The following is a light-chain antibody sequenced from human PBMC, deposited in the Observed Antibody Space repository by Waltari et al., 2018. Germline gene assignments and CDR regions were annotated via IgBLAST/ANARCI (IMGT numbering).Light chain of an antibody. CDR1: SSDVGSYKL. V-gene: IGLV2-23*02. Sequence: QSALTQPASVSGSPGQSITISCTGTSSDVGSYKLFSWYQQSPGKAPKVMIYEVTKRPSGVSNLFSGSKSGHTASLTISGLQAEDEADYYCCSYAGSSTWVFGGRTKLTVL. CDR2: EVT. CDR3: CSYAGSSTWV. J-gene: IGLJ3*02.